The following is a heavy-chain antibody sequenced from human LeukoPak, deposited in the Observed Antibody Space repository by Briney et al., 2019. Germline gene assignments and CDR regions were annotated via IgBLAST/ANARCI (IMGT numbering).Heavy chain of an antibody. V-gene: IGHV4-34*01. J-gene: IGHJ4*02. CDR3: ARGGRFTIFGVVPYDY. CDR1: GGSFSGYY. D-gene: IGHD3-3*01. CDR2: INHSGST. Sequence: SETLSLTCTVYGGSFSGYYWSWIRQPPGKGLEWIGEINHSGSTNYNPSLKSRVTISVDTSKNQFSLKLSSVTAADTAVYYCARGGRFTIFGVVPYDYWGQGTLVTVSS.